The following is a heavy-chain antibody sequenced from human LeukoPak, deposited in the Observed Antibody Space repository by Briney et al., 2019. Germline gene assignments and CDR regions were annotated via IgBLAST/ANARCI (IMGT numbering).Heavy chain of an antibody. D-gene: IGHD2-2*01. J-gene: IGHJ3*02. Sequence: SETLSLTCSVSGGSISSYYWSWIRQPAGKGLEGIGRFYTSGSTNYNPSLKSRVTMSVDTSKNQSSLKLRSVTAADTAVYYCARDRLGYCSSTSCRDAFDIWGQGTMVTVSS. CDR2: FYTSGST. V-gene: IGHV4-4*07. CDR3: ARDRLGYCSSTSCRDAFDI. CDR1: GGSISSYY.